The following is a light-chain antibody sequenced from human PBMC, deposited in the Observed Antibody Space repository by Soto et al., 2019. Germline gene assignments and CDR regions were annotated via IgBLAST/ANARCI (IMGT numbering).Light chain of an antibody. Sequence: EMVVTQSPATLSVSPGERVTLSCRASQSVSSNFAWYQHKAGQAPRLLIHGASTRATGIPARFSGSGSGTEFILTISSLQSEDFAVYYCQQYNNWPLTFGGGTKVEIK. CDR3: QQYNNWPLT. V-gene: IGKV3-15*01. J-gene: IGKJ4*01. CDR1: QSVSSN. CDR2: GAS.